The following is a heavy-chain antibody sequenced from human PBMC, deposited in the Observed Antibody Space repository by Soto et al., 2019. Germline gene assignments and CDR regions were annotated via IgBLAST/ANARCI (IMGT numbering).Heavy chain of an antibody. CDR1: GYTFTGYY. V-gene: IGHV1-2*02. D-gene: IGHD5-12*01. J-gene: IGHJ5*02. CDR3: ARGGLGGYEGPVGWFDH. Sequence: ASVKVSCKASGYTFTGYYMHWVRQAPGQGREWMGWISPNSGGTNYAQKFQGRVTMTRDTSISTAYMELSRLSSDDTAVYYCARGGLGGYEGPVGWFDHWGQGTLVTVSS. CDR2: ISPNSGGT.